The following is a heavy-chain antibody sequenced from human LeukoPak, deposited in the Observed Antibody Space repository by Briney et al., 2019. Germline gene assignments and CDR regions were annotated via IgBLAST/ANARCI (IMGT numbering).Heavy chain of an antibody. Sequence: SETLSLTCTVSGGSINNSYYYWSWIRQPPGKGLECIGYIYYSGSTNYNPSLKSRVTISVDTSKNQFSLKLSSVTAADTAVYYCARDYRRAARPNYYYYMDVWGKGTTVTVSS. CDR1: GGSINNSYYY. V-gene: IGHV4-61*01. CDR2: IYYSGST. J-gene: IGHJ6*03. D-gene: IGHD6-6*01. CDR3: ARDYRRAARPNYYYYMDV.